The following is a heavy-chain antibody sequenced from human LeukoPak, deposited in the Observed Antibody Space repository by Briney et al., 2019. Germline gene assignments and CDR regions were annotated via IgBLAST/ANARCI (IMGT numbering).Heavy chain of an antibody. CDR1: GYTFTSYG. Sequence: ASVKVSCKASGYTFTSYGISWVRQAPGQGLEWMGSISAYSGNTNFAQKLQGRVTMTKDTSTSTAYMELRSLRSGDTAVYFCARGADTGSYGSLVYFDYWGQGTLVTVSS. D-gene: IGHD3-16*01. J-gene: IGHJ4*02. CDR3: ARGADTGSYGSLVYFDY. CDR2: ISAYSGNT. V-gene: IGHV1-18*01.